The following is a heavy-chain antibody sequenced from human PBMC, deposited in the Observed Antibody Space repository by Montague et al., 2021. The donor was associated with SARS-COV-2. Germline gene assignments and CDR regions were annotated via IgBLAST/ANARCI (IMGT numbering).Heavy chain of an antibody. CDR1: GGSISSSSYY. CDR2: IYYSGST. J-gene: IGHJ6*02. D-gene: IGHD3-3*01. CDR3: ARQPTRGITIFGVVTDYGMDD. V-gene: IGHV4-39*01. Sequence: SETLSLTCTVSGGSISSSSYYWGWIRQPPGKGLEWIGYIYYSGSTYYNPSLKTRVTISVDTSKNQFSLKLSSVTAADTAVYYCARQPTRGITIFGVVTDYGMDDWGQGTMVTVSS.